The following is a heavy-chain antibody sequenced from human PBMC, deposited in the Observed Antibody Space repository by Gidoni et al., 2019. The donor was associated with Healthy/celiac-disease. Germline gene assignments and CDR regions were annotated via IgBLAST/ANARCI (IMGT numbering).Heavy chain of an antibody. D-gene: IGHD1-26*01. V-gene: IGHV3-23*01. Sequence: EVQLFESGGGFVQPGGSLRLSCAASAFTFSSYAMSWVRQAPGKGLEWVSAISGSGGSTYYADSVKGRFTISRDNSKNTLYLQMNSLRAEDTAVYYCAKHGAGRYYGYWGQGTLVTVSS. J-gene: IGHJ4*02. CDR1: AFTFSSYA. CDR3: AKHGAGRYYGY. CDR2: ISGSGGST.